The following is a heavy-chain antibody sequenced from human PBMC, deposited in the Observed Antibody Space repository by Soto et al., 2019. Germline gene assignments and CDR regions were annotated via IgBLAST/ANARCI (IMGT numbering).Heavy chain of an antibody. V-gene: IGHV4-30-4*01. CDR2: IYKSANT. J-gene: IGHJ5*01. Sequence: SETLSLTCSVSGDSISTVDYFWAWIRPPPGQALEYIGYIYKSANTYYNPSFESRVAISLDTSKSQFSLNVTSVTAADTAVYFCARGRYCLTGSCFPNWFDSWGQGTLVTVSS. CDR3: ARGRYCLTGSCFPNWFDS. CDR1: GDSISTVDYF. D-gene: IGHD2-15*01.